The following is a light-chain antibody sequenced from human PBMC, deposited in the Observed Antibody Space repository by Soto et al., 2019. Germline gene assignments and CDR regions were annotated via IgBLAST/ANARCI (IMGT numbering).Light chain of an antibody. Sequence: DIQMTQSPSTLSASVGDRVTITCRASERISSWLAWYQQKPGKAPKLLIYDASSVESGLPSRFSGSGSGTEFTLTISSLQPDDFATYYCQQYNSYSWTFGQGTKVDIK. CDR2: DAS. J-gene: IGKJ1*01. CDR3: QQYNSYSWT. V-gene: IGKV1-5*01. CDR1: ERISSW.